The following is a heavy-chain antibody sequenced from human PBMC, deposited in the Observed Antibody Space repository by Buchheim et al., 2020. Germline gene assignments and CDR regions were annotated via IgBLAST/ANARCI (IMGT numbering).Heavy chain of an antibody. CDR2: IYYSGST. Sequence: QVQLQESGPGLVKPSQTLSLTCTVSGGSISSGGYYWSWIRQHPGKGLEWIGYIYYSGSTYYNPSLKSRVTISVDTSKTQFSLKLSSVTAADTAVYYSARERDDYGDSRQGTGRAYGMDVWRQGTT. CDR3: ARERDDYGDSRQGTGRAYGMDV. D-gene: IGHD4-17*01. CDR1: GGSISSGGYY. V-gene: IGHV4-31*03. J-gene: IGHJ6*02.